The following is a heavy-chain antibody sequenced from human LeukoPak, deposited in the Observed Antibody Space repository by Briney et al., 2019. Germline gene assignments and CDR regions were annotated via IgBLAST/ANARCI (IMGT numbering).Heavy chain of an antibody. CDR2: IGTAGDT. CDR1: GFTFSSYD. J-gene: IGHJ6*02. Sequence: PGGSLRLSCAASGFTFSSYDMHWVRQATGKGLEWVSAIGTAGDTYYPGSVKGRFTISRENAKNSLYLQMNSLRAGDTAVYYCARYTDYYYGMDVWGQGTTVTISS. V-gene: IGHV3-13*01. D-gene: IGHD1-1*01. CDR3: ARYTDYYYGMDV.